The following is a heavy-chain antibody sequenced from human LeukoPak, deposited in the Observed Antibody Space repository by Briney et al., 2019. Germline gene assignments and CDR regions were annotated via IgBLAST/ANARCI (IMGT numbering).Heavy chain of an antibody. CDR1: GFTFSSYT. Sequence: AGGSLRLSCAASGFTFSSYTMNWVRQAPGKGLEWVSSISSRSAYIFYADSVKGRFTISRDNAKNSLFLQMNSLSAEDTAVYYCARDTVGTWGQGTLVTASS. CDR3: ARDTVGT. V-gene: IGHV3-21*01. J-gene: IGHJ5*02. CDR2: ISSRSAYI.